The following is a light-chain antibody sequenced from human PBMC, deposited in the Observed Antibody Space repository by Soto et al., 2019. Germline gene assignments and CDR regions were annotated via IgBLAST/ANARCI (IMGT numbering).Light chain of an antibody. CDR2: DVS. J-gene: IGLJ1*01. Sequence: QSALTQPASVSGSPGQSITISCTGTSSDVGGYNYVSWYQQHPGKAPKLMIYDVSDRPSGVSNRFSGSKSGNTASLTISGLQAEDEADYYCCSYTSSSTPNYVFGIGTGHRP. CDR1: SSDVGGYNY. V-gene: IGLV2-14*01. CDR3: CSYTSSSTPNYV.